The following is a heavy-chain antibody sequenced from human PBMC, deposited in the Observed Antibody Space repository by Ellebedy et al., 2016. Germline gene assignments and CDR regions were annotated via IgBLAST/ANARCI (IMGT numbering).Heavy chain of an antibody. CDR3: ARGSRLRKFHY. CDR2: LYYGGDT. J-gene: IGHJ4*02. D-gene: IGHD4-17*01. CDR1: NGSVNTGPYY. Sequence: SETLSLXCSVSNGSVNTGPYYWGWLRQPPGGRLEWIGTLYYGGDTAYNPSLKSRVTISVDTPKNQFSLHLTSVTAADTAIYFCARGSRLRKFHYWGQGTLVTVSS. V-gene: IGHV4-39*07.